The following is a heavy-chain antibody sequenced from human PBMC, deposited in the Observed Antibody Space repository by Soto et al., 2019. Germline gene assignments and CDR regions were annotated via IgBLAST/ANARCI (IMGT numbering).Heavy chain of an antibody. CDR1: GVTFSSYA. Sequence: SGGSLRLCCAASGVTFSSYAMSWVRQAPGKGLEWVSTITGSGASTYYAGSVQGRFTFSRDNSKNTLYLQMNSLRAEDTALYYCAKVYYDTSGFPYFTYWGQGTLVTVSS. V-gene: IGHV3-23*01. CDR2: ITGSGAST. D-gene: IGHD3-22*01. CDR3: AKVYYDTSGFPYFTY. J-gene: IGHJ4*02.